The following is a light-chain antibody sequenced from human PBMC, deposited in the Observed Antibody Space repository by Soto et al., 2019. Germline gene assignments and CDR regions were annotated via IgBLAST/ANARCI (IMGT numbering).Light chain of an antibody. Sequence: QSALTQPASVSGSPGQSITIPCTGTSSDIGGYDHVSWYQQHPGKAPKLMVYDVSNRPSGVSDRFSGSKSANTASLTISGRQAEDEADYYCHSYTTSSSLYVFGTGTKLTVL. J-gene: IGLJ1*01. CDR2: DVS. V-gene: IGLV2-14*01. CDR1: SSDIGGYDH. CDR3: HSYTTSSSLYV.